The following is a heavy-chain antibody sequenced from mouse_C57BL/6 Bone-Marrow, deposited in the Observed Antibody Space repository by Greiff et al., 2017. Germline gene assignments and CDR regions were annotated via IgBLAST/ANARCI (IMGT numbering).Heavy chain of an antibody. Sequence: VQLQQSGPGLVAPSQSLSITCTVSGFSLTSYAISWVRQPPGKGLEWLGVIWTGGGTNYNSALKSRLSISKDNPKSQVFLKMNSLQTEDTARYYCARNDYDVDYYAMDYWGQGTSVTVSS. CDR1: GFSLTSYA. J-gene: IGHJ4*01. CDR3: ARNDYDVDYYAMDY. CDR2: IWTGGGT. V-gene: IGHV2-9-1*01. D-gene: IGHD2-4*01.